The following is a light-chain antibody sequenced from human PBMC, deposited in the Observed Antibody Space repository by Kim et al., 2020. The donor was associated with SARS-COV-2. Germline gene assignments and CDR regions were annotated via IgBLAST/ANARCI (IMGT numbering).Light chain of an antibody. J-gene: IGKJ1*01. CDR3: QKYDSAPWT. V-gene: IGKV1-27*01. CDR1: QDISNY. Sequence: ASVGDEVTIDCRASQDISNYLAWYQQKPGKAPKLLMYATSTLQSGVPSRFRGSRSGTDFTLIITRLQPEDVATYFCQKYDSAPWTFGQGTKVDIK. CDR2: ATS.